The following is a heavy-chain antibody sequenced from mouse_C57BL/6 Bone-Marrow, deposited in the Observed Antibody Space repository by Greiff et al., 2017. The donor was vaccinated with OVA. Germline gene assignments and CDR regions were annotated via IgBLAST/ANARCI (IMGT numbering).Heavy chain of an antibody. CDR2: INTNNGGT. Sequence: EVQLQQSGPELVKPGASVKISCKASGFTFTDYYMNWVKQSHGKSLEWIGDINTNNGGTSYNQKFKGKATLTVDKSSSTAYMELRSLTSEDSAVYYCARLGTTVVDYWGQGTTLTVSA. V-gene: IGHV1-26*01. CDR3: ARLGTTVVDY. J-gene: IGHJ2*01. CDR1: GFTFTDYY. D-gene: IGHD1-1*01.